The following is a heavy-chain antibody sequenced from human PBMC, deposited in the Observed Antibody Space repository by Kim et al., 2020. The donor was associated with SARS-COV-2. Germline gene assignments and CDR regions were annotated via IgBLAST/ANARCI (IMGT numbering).Heavy chain of an antibody. D-gene: IGHD3-3*01. Sequence: SETLSLTCSVSGGSIRDSSYYWDWTRQPPGKGLERIGNVYSSGSTYYNPSLQSRVTISVDTSKNQFSLKLTSVTVADTAIYYCAGRILWNDPWGQGTLVTVSS. CDR1: GGSIRDSSYY. CDR3: AGRILWNDP. V-gene: IGHV4-39*01. J-gene: IGHJ5*02. CDR2: VYSSGST.